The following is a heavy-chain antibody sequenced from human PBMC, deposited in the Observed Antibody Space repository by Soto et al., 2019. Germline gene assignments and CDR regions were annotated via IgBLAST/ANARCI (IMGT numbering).Heavy chain of an antibody. Sequence: SETLSLTCTVSGGSISSYYWSWIRQPPGKGLEWIGYIYYSGSTNYNPSLKSRVTISVDTSKNQSSLKLSSVTAADTAVYYCSCIAVAGSQADYWGQGTLVTVSS. CDR2: IYYSGST. CDR3: SCIAVAGSQADY. J-gene: IGHJ4*02. CDR1: GGSISSYY. D-gene: IGHD6-19*01. V-gene: IGHV4-59*08.